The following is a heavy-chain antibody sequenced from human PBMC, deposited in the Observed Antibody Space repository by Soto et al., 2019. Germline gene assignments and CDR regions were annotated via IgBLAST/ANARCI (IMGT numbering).Heavy chain of an antibody. CDR1: GGSISSGGHF. Sequence: QLQLQESGPGLVTPSETLSLTCTVSGGSISSGGHFWGWIRQSPEKGLEWIGCISYSGTTYYHPSLKTRVTRSADTSNNQVSLRLSYVTAADTAVYYCARHDDTGRVITGFDIWGQGTMVTVSS. J-gene: IGHJ3*02. D-gene: IGHD1-20*01. CDR3: ARHDDTGRVITGFDI. V-gene: IGHV4-39*01. CDR2: ISYSGTT.